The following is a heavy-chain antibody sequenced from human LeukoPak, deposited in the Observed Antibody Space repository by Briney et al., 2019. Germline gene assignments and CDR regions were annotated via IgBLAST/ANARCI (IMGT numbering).Heavy chain of an antibody. CDR1: GFTFSSYK. V-gene: IGHV3-74*01. J-gene: IGHJ4*02. Sequence: GGSLRLSCAASGFTFSSYKMHWVRQAPGKGLVWVSRISSDGSSTTYADSVKGRFTISRDNAKNTLYLQMNSLRAEDTAVCYCFASFDCWGQGTLVTVSS. CDR2: ISSDGSST. CDR3: FASFDC.